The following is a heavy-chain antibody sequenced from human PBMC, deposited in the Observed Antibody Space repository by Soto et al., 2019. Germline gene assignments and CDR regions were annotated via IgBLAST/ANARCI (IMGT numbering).Heavy chain of an antibody. CDR1: GSTFTSYA. V-gene: IGHV1-3*01. D-gene: IGHD6-19*01. CDR2: INAGNGNT. Sequence: SVKVSCKASGSTFTSYAMHWVRQAPGQRLEWMGWINAGNGNTKYSQKFQGRVTITRDTSASTAYMELSSLRSEDTAVYYCAAEYSSGWYGMDVWGQGTTVTVSS. CDR3: AAEYSSGWYGMDV. J-gene: IGHJ6*02.